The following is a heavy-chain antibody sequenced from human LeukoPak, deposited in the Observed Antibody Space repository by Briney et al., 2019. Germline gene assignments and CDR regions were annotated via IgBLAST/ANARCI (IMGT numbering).Heavy chain of an antibody. CDR2: IIPIFGTA. J-gene: IGHJ6*03. CDR1: GGTFSSYT. D-gene: IGHD3-3*01. V-gene: IGHV1-69*05. Sequence: SVKVSCKASGGTFSSYTISWVRQAPGQGLEWMGRIIPIFGTANYAQKFQGRVTITTDESTSTAYMELSSLRSEDTAVYYCAREGGPIFGVVISYYYYYMDVWGKGTTVTVSS. CDR3: AREGGPIFGVVISYYYYYMDV.